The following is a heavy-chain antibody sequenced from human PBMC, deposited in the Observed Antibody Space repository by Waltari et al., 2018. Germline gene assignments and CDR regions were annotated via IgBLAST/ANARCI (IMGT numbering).Heavy chain of an antibody. V-gene: IGHV3-74*01. CDR1: GFTLSSSY. CDR2: INTDGSSA. D-gene: IGHD3-16*01. Sequence: EVQLVESGGGLVQPGGSLRLSCEASGFTLSSSYMHWVRQVPGKGLGWVSRINTDGSSANYADSVKGRFTISRDNGKNTLYLQMNSLGAGDRAVYYCARDGGGNGYIHYWGQGTLVTVSS. J-gene: IGHJ4*02. CDR3: ARDGGGNGYIHY.